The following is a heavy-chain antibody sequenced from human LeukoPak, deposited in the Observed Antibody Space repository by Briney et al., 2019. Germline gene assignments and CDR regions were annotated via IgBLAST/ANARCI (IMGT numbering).Heavy chain of an antibody. Sequence: GGSLRLSCAASGFTFSSYGMHWVRQAPGKGLEWVAVISYDGSNKDYADSVKGRFTICRDDSKNKLFLQMNSLRIDDTAVYYCARLKAVAGPHYYFDYWGQGTLVTVSS. J-gene: IGHJ4*02. CDR1: GFTFSSYG. CDR3: ARLKAVAGPHYYFDY. V-gene: IGHV3-30*03. CDR2: ISYDGSNK. D-gene: IGHD6-19*01.